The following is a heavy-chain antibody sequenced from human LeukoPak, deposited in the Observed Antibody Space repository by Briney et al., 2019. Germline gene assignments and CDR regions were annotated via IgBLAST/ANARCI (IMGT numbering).Heavy chain of an antibody. CDR2: ISYDGSNK. V-gene: IGHV3-30*07. CDR1: GFTFSSYA. Sequence: PGGSLRLSCAASGFTFSSYAMHWVRQAPGKGLEWVAVISYDGSNKYYADSVKGRFTISRDNSKNTLYLQMNSLRAEDTAVYYCAKARKALGWFDPWGQGTLVTVSS. J-gene: IGHJ5*02. CDR3: AKARKALGWFDP.